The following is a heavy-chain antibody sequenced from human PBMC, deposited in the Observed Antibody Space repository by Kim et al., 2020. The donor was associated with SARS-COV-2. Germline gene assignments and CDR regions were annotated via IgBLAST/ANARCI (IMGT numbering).Heavy chain of an antibody. CDR1: GFPFSNYW. J-gene: IGHJ4*02. CDR2: INTDGSDT. Sequence: GGSLRLSCAASGFPFSNYWMHWVRQAPGKGLVWVSRINTDGSDTTYADSVKGRFTISRDNAKNTLYLQMNSLRAEDTAVYYCARLANPPGRYFGYWGQGTLVTVSS. V-gene: IGHV3-74*01. CDR3: ARLANPPGRYFGY. D-gene: IGHD3-9*01.